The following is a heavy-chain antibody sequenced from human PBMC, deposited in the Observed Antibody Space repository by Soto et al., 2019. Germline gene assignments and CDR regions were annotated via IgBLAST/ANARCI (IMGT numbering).Heavy chain of an antibody. Sequence: ASVKVSCKASGGTFSSYAISWVRQAPGQGLEWMGGIIPIFGTANYAQKFQGRVTITADESTSTAYMELSSLRSEDTAVYYCAINYYDSSGYYTNAFDIWGQGTMVTVSS. V-gene: IGHV1-69*13. CDR1: GGTFSSYA. J-gene: IGHJ3*02. D-gene: IGHD3-22*01. CDR2: IIPIFGTA. CDR3: AINYYDSSGYYTNAFDI.